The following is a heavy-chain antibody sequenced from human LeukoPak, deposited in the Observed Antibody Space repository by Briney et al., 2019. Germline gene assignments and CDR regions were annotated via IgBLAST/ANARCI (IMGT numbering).Heavy chain of an antibody. CDR1: GFTFSSYA. Sequence: GGSLRLPCAASGFTFSSYAMHWVRQAPGKGLEWVAVISYDGSNKYYADSVKGRFTISRDNSKNTLYLQMNSLRAEDTAVYYCASYDSSGYVDYWGQGTLVTVSS. D-gene: IGHD3-22*01. V-gene: IGHV3-30*04. CDR3: ASYDSSGYVDY. J-gene: IGHJ4*02. CDR2: ISYDGSNK.